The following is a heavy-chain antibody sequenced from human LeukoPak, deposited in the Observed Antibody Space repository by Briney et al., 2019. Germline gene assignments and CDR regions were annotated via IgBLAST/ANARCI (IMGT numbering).Heavy chain of an antibody. J-gene: IGHJ5*01. D-gene: IGHD6-19*01. Sequence: QPGGSLRLSCTSSGFAFSVYAMSWLRQPPGKGREWVSTINANSGTTSYAASVRGRFTISRDNSKNTLYLQLNTLRADDTATYYCARPISGGLAVTADWFHPWGQGSLVVVSS. CDR1: GFAFSVYA. CDR2: INANSGTT. CDR3: ARPISGGLAVTADWFHP. V-gene: IGHV3-23*01.